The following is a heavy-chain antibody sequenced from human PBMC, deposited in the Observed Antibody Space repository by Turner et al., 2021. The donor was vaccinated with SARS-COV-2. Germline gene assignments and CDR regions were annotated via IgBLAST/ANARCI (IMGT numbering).Heavy chain of an antibody. J-gene: IGHJ6*02. CDR3: ARLRVGATIYYYHGMDA. Sequence: QVQLQESGPGLVKSSETLSLTCTVSGASLRSSSYYWGWIRQPPGKGLEWIGNSFYSGNTYYNESLKSRVTISMDTSANRFSLRLSSVTAADTAVYYCARLRVGATIYYYHGMDAWGQGTTVTVSS. CDR2: SFYSGNT. CDR1: GASLRSSSYY. D-gene: IGHD1-26*01. V-gene: IGHV4-39*02.